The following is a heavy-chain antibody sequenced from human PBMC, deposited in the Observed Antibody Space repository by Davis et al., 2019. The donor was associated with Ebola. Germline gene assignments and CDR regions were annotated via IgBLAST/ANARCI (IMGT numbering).Heavy chain of an antibody. CDR1: GGSISSGGYS. D-gene: IGHD4-11*01. CDR3: ARVRYSNHDY. V-gene: IGHV4-61*08. Sequence: SETLSLTCAVSGGSISSGGYSWSWIRQPPGKGLEWIGYIYYSGSTNYNPFLKSRVTISVDTSKNQFSLKLSSVTAADTAVYYCARVRYSNHDYWGQGTLVTVSS. J-gene: IGHJ4*02. CDR2: IYYSGST.